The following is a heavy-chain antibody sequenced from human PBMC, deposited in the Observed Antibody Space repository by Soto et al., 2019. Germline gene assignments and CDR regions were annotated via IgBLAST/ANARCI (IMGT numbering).Heavy chain of an antibody. D-gene: IGHD2-2*01. J-gene: IGHJ6*02. CDR3: VFGDCTSSSCSYYFYGLDV. V-gene: IGHV1-69*01. CDR2: ILPIFGSP. CDR1: GGNFRRYA. Sequence: QLQLVQSGAEVKKPGSSVKVSCKASGGNFRRYAISWVRQAPGQGLEWMGGILPIFGSPSHAQKFRDRVTIPADESTSTAYLELTSLTSEDTAIYYCVFGDCTSSSCSYYFYGLDVWGQGTTVTVSS.